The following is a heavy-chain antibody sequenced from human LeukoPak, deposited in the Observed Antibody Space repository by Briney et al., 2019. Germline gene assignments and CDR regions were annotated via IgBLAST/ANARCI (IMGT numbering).Heavy chain of an antibody. V-gene: IGHV4-4*07. D-gene: IGHD6-13*01. CDR3: ARGGSSWYADY. Sequence: SETLSLTCTVSGGSITNFYWSWIRQPAGKGLEWIGRIYSSGTITYNPSLKSRVTISVDTSKNQISLKVSSVTAADTAVYYCARGGSSWYADYWGQGTLVTVSS. CDR1: GGSITNFY. J-gene: IGHJ4*02. CDR2: IYSSGTI.